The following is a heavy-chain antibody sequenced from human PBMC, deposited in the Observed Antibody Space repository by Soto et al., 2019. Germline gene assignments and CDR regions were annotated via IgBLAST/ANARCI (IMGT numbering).Heavy chain of an antibody. CDR2: IIPIFGTA. Sequence: PVKVSCKGSGGTLSSYAISWVRQAPGQGLEWMGGIIPIFGTANYAQKFQGRVTITADESTSTAYMELSSLRSEDTAVYYCARGSDYGDYYFDYWGQGTLVTVSS. D-gene: IGHD4-17*01. CDR1: GGTLSSYA. V-gene: IGHV1-69*13. CDR3: ARGSDYGDYYFDY. J-gene: IGHJ4*02.